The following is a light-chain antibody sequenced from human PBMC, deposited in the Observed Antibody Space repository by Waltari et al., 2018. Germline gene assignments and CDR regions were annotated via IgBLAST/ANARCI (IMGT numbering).Light chain of an antibody. CDR3: QQTDSFPLT. V-gene: IGKV1-12*01. J-gene: IGKJ4*01. CDR2: GAS. Sequence: DIQMIQSRPPVSASVGDRVTISSRASHDVSTWLAWYQQKPGKAPNLLMYGASTLQSGVPLRFSGSGSGTDFTLTINGLQPEDFASYYCQQTDSFPLTFGGGTKVELK. CDR1: HDVSTW.